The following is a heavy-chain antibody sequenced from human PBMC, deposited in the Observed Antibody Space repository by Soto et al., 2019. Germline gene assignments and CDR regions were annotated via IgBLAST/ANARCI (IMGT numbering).Heavy chain of an antibody. CDR3: ARGKLDHGGNFPQYYYYGMDV. D-gene: IGHD4-17*01. CDR2: ISSSGSTI. V-gene: IGHV3-48*03. J-gene: IGHJ6*02. Sequence: GGSRRLSCAASGFTFSSYEMKWVRQAPGKGLEWVSYISSSGSTIYYADSVKGRFTISRDNAKNSLYLQMNSLRAEDTAVYYCARGKLDHGGNFPQYYYYGMDVWGQGTTVSVSS. CDR1: GFTFSSYE.